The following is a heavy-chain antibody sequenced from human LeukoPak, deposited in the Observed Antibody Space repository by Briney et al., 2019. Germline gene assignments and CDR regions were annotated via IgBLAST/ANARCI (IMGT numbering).Heavy chain of an antibody. V-gene: IGHV3-23*01. J-gene: IGHJ4*02. CDR1: GFAFSNYA. Sequence: GGSLRLSCAASGFAFSNYAMTWARQAPGKGLEWVSALSVRVGITYYAKSVKGRFTISRDNSKNTLYLQKNSLRAEDAAVYCRGQCRVFEGQKSALRRYYLDYWGQGTLVTVSS. CDR2: LSVRVGIT. CDR3: GQCRVFEGQKSALRRYYLDY. D-gene: IGHD5-24*01.